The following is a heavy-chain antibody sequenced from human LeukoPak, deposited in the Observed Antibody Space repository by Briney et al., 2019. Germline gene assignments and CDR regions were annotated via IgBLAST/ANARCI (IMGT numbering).Heavy chain of an antibody. V-gene: IGHV4-4*07. CDR1: GGSISNYY. CDR2: IHTSGNT. Sequence: SETLSLTCTVSGGSISNYYWSWIRQPAGKGLEWIGRIHTSGNTNYNPSLKSRVTMSVDTSKNQISLTLSSVTAADTAIYYCTRSTTIPDWGQGTLVTASS. CDR3: TRSTTIPD. J-gene: IGHJ4*02. D-gene: IGHD1/OR15-1a*01.